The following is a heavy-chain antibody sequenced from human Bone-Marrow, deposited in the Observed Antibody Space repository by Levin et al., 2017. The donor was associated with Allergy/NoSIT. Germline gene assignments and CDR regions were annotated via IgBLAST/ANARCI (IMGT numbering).Heavy chain of an antibody. CDR2: IYYSGST. J-gene: IGHJ4*02. V-gene: IGHV4-30-4*08. Sequence: NASETLSLTCTVSGGSISTGDDYCTWIRQPPGKGLQWIGYIYYSGSTYYNPSLKSRVTISVDTSKNQFSLKLSSLTAADTAVYYCARCTGGTCYTGLDHWGQGTLVTVSS. D-gene: IGHD2-15*01. CDR3: ARCTGGTCYTGLDH. CDR1: GGSISTGDDY.